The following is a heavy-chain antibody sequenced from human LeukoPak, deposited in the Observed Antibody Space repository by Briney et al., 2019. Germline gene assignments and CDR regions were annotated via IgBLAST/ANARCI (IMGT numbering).Heavy chain of an antibody. J-gene: IGHJ4*02. CDR2: IYYSGST. Sequence: SETLSLTCTVSGGSINSSSYYWGWIRQPPGKGLEWIGSIYYSGSTYYNPSLKSRVTISVDTSKNQFSLKLSSVTAADTAVYYCARIRGRGGVGLVLYYFDYWGQGTLVTVSS. V-gene: IGHV4-39*07. CDR1: GGSINSSSYY. D-gene: IGHD6-19*01. CDR3: ARIRGRGGVGLVLYYFDY.